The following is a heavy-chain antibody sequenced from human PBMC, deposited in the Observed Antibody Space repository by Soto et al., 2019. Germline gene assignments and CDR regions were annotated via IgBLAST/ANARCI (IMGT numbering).Heavy chain of an antibody. J-gene: IGHJ4*02. CDR1: GGSVSSGGFS. V-gene: IGHV4-30-2*01. CDR2: IYPSGST. Sequence: QLQLQESGSGLVKPSQTLSLTCTVSGGSVSSGGFSWSWIRQPPGKGLEWIGYIYPSGSTYYNPSLKSRVTISLDRSKNQFSLKLTSVTAADSAVSYCARGGDYYFDSWGQGTLVTVSS. CDR3: ARGGDYYFDS. D-gene: IGHD2-21*01.